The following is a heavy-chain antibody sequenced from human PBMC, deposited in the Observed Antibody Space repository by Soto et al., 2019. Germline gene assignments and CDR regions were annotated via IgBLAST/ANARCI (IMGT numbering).Heavy chain of an antibody. CDR3: AREMTKVHSNWFDP. CDR2: IYHSGTT. CDR1: GGSISSSNW. J-gene: IGHJ5*02. Sequence: PTETLSLTCAVSGGSISSSNWWSWVRQPPGKGLEWIGFIYHSGTTNYNPSLKSRVSISLDKSKNQFSLKLRSVTAADTAVYYCAREMTKVHSNWFDPWGQGDPVTVSS. D-gene: IGHD4-17*01. V-gene: IGHV4-4*02.